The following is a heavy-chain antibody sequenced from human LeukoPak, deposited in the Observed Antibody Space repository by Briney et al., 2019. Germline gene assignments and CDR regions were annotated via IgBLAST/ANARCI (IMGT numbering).Heavy chain of an antibody. CDR1: GFTLSDYS. J-gene: IGHJ4*02. CDR2: ISSSSNYI. D-gene: IGHD2-15*01. CDR3: ARSGQRRSSGGTCYPYYFDY. V-gene: IGHV3-21*01. Sequence: PGGSLRLSCAASGFTLSDYSMNWVRQAPGKGLEWVSSISSSSNYIYYADSVKGRFTISRDNAKNSLHLQMNSLRAEDTAVYYCARSGQRRSSGGTCYPYYFDYWGQGTLVTVSS.